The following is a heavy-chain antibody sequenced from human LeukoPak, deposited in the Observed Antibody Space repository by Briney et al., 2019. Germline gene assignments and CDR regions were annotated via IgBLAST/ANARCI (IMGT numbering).Heavy chain of an antibody. V-gene: IGHV5-51*01. CDR1: GYSFTSYW. D-gene: IGHD3-3*01. CDR3: ARPALKGVVIIGGYFDY. Sequence: GESLKISCKGSGYSFTSYWIGWVRQMPGKGLEWMGIIYPGDSDTRYSPSFQGQVTISADKSISTAYLQWSSLKAPDTAMYYCARPALKGVVIIGGYFDYWGQGTLVTVSS. J-gene: IGHJ4*02. CDR2: IYPGDSDT.